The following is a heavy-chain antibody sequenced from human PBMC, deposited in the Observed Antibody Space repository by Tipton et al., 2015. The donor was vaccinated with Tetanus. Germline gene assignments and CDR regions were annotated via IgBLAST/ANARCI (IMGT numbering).Heavy chain of an antibody. CDR1: GGSISSYY. CDR2: IYSGGST. Sequence: LSLTCTVSGGSISSYYWSWIRQPPGKGLEWVSVIYSGGSTYYADSVKGRVTISRDNGKKSLYLQMNSLRAEDTAVYYCARDLSGIIPSDYWGQGTLVTVSS. V-gene: IGHV3-53*01. CDR3: ARDLSGIIPSDY. J-gene: IGHJ4*02. D-gene: IGHD1-20*01.